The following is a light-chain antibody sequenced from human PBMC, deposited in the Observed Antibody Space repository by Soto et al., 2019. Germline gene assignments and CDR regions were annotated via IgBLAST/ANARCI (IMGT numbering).Light chain of an antibody. Sequence: QSALTQPRSVSGSPGQSVTISCTGTSSDIGGYDNVSWYQHHPGKAPKLMIYDVTRRPSGVPDRFSGSKSGNTASLTISGLQAEDKADYYCCSYADSNTLVFGGGTKLTVL. CDR3: CSYADSNTLV. CDR2: DVT. CDR1: SSDIGGYDN. J-gene: IGLJ2*01. V-gene: IGLV2-11*01.